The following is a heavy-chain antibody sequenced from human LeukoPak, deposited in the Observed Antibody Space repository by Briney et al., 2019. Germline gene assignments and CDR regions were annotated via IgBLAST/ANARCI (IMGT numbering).Heavy chain of an antibody. CDR2: IIPIFGTA. CDR3: ARGSPNDSWSYDY. D-gene: IGHD6-13*01. Sequence: ASVKVSCKASGGTFSSYAISWVRQAPGQGLEWMGGIIPIFGTANYAQKFQGRVTMTRDTSISTAYMELSRLRSDDTAVYYCARGSPNDSWSYDYWGQGTLVTVSS. J-gene: IGHJ4*02. CDR1: GGTFSSYA. V-gene: IGHV1-69*05.